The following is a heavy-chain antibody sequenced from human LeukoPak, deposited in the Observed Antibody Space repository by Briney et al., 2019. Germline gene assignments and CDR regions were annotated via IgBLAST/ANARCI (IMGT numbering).Heavy chain of an antibody. CDR3: TTGVYYYYAMDV. CDR1: GLTFRNAW. V-gene: IGHV3-15*04. Sequence: PGGSLRLSCAASGLTFRNAWMTWVRQAPGEGLEWVGRIERTADGGTTDYAAPVRGRFSMSRDDSKNTLYLHLNSLKTEDTAVYYCTTGVYYYYAMDVWGQGTTVTVSS. CDR2: IERTADGGTT. J-gene: IGHJ6*02.